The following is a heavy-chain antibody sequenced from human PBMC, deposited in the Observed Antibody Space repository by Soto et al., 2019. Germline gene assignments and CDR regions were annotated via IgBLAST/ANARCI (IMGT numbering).Heavy chain of an antibody. J-gene: IGHJ3*02. Sequence: GESLKISCQGSGYNFGAYWIGWVRQMPGKGLEWMGIIFPGDSDTRYRPSFQGQVTISVDRSINTAYLQWSSLKASDTAMYYCASSADYGGTRTEAFDIWGQGTMVTVSS. D-gene: IGHD4-17*01. V-gene: IGHV5-51*01. CDR1: GYNFGAYW. CDR2: IFPGDSDT. CDR3: ASSADYGGTRTEAFDI.